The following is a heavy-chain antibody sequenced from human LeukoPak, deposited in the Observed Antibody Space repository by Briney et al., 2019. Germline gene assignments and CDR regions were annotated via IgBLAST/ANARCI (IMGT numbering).Heavy chain of an antibody. D-gene: IGHD3-16*01. Sequence: SETLSLTCTVSGVSISSYYWSWIRQPPGKGVEWIGYLYDSGSTNYNPSLKSRVTISVDKSKNQFSLKLSSVTAADTAVYYCARHGGGWTFDYWGQGTLVTVSS. V-gene: IGHV4-59*08. CDR1: GVSISSYY. CDR3: ARHGGGWTFDY. CDR2: LYDSGST. J-gene: IGHJ4*02.